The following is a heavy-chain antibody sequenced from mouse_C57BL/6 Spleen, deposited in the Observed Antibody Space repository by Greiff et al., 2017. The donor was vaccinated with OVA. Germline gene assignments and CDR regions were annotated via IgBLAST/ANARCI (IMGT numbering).Heavy chain of an antibody. V-gene: IGHV1-82*01. Sequence: QVQLKQSGPELVKPGASVKISCKASGYAFSSSWMNWVKQRPGKGLEWIGRIYPGDGDTNYNGKFKGKATLTADKSSSTAYMQLSSLTAEDSAVYVCASEWTFAYWGQGTLVTVSA. J-gene: IGHJ3*01. CDR3: ASEWTFAY. CDR2: IYPGDGDT. CDR1: GYAFSSSW.